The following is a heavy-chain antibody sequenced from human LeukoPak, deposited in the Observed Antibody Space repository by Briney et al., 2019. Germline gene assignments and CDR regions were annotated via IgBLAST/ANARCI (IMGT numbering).Heavy chain of an antibody. CDR2: ISGSGRET. V-gene: IGHV3-23*01. CDR1: GFTFSNYG. CDR3: AKIRDAAGTDY. D-gene: IGHD6-13*01. J-gene: IGHJ4*02. Sequence: GGSLRLSCAASGFTFSNYGVEWVRQAPGRGVEWVSSISGSGRETYYADSVKGRFTISRDNSQNTLYLQMNSLRADDTAVYYCAKIRDAAGTDYWGQGTLITVSS.